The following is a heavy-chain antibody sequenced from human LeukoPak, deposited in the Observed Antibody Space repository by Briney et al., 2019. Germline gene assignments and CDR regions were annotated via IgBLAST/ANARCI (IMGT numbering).Heavy chain of an antibody. Sequence: SETLSLTCTVSGGXISSYYWSWIRQPAGKGLEWIGRIYTSGSTNYNPSLKSRVTMSVDTSKNQFSLKLSSVTAADTAVYYCARNIMVRGVIHLYYFDYWGQGTLVTVSS. CDR1: GGXISSYY. J-gene: IGHJ4*02. CDR2: IYTSGST. V-gene: IGHV4-4*07. CDR3: ARNIMVRGVIHLYYFDY. D-gene: IGHD3-10*01.